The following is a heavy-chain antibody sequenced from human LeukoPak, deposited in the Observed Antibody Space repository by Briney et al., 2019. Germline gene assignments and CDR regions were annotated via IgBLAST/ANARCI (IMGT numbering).Heavy chain of an antibody. CDR2: INWNGGST. J-gene: IGHJ6*03. V-gene: IGHV3-20*04. CDR3: ARIAARLFYYYYYMDV. D-gene: IGHD6-6*01. CDR1: GFTFDDYG. Sequence: GGSLRLSCAASGFTFDDYGMSWVRQAPGKGLEWVSGINWNGGSTGYADSVKGRFTISRDNAKNSLYLQMNNLRAEDTALYYCARIAARLFYYYYYMDVWGKGTTVTVSS.